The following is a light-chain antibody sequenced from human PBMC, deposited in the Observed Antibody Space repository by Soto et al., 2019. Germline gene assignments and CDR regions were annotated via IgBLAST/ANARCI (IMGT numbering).Light chain of an antibody. V-gene: IGLV2-14*01. J-gene: IGLJ6*01. CDR3: TSYTPTGALV. CDR2: EVR. Sequence: QSVLTQPASVSGSPGQSITVSCTGTNTDVGGYNYVSWYQHRPGKAPRLMIYEVRNRLSGVSNRFSGSKSGNTASLTISGLPYEDAEDYYCTSYTPTGALVFGSGTKLTVL. CDR1: NTDVGGYNY.